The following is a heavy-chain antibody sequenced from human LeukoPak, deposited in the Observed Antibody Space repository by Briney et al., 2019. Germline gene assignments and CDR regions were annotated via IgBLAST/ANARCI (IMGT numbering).Heavy chain of an antibody. CDR1: GFTFSSYA. CDR3: AKAALVASYYYDSSGYPFDY. V-gene: IGHV3-23*01. CDR2: ISGSGGST. J-gene: IGHJ4*02. D-gene: IGHD3-22*01. Sequence: GGSLRLSCAASGFTFSSYAMSWVRQAPGKGLEWVSAISGSGGSTYYADSVKGRFTISRDNSKNTLYLQMNSLRAEDTAVYYCAKAALVASYYYDSSGYPFDYWGQGTLVTVSS.